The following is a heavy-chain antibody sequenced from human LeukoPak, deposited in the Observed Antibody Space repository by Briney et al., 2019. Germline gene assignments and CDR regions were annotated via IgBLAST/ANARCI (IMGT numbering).Heavy chain of an antibody. Sequence: PSETLSLTCTVSGGSISSSSYFWGWIRQPPGKGLEWIGSIYYSVNTYYNPSLKSRVTISVDTSKNQFSLRLSSVTAADTAVYYCARAGRTFNWFDPWGQGTLVTVSS. CDR1: GGSISSSSYF. D-gene: IGHD2-15*01. CDR2: IYYSVNT. J-gene: IGHJ5*02. CDR3: ARAGRTFNWFDP. V-gene: IGHV4-39*07.